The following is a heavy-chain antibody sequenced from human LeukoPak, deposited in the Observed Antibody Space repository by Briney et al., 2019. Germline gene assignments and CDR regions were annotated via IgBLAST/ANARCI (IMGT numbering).Heavy chain of an antibody. CDR2: IREDAEKK. V-gene: IGHV3-7*01. Sequence: GGSLRLSCAASGFLVGDFWMTWVRQAPGKGREWVANIREDAEKKYYVDSVKGRFAISRDKSKHSVYLQMNRLRAEHTSMYFCARDTSQCVSSDCWDALDIWGQGTMVTVSS. CDR3: ARDTSQCVSSDCWDALDI. CDR1: GFLVGDFW. D-gene: IGHD3-22*01. J-gene: IGHJ3*02.